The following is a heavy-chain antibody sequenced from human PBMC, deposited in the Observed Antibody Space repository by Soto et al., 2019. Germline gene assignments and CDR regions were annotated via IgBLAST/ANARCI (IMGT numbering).Heavy chain of an antibody. V-gene: IGHV3-73*01. D-gene: IGHD2-15*01. Sequence: PGGSLRLSCAASGFTFSGSAMHWVRQASGKGLEWVGRIRSKADSYATAYAASVKGRFTISRDDSKNTAYLQMNSLKTEDTATDEYTRDSSPSSLVHFDYWGQGTLVTVSS. J-gene: IGHJ4*02. CDR1: GFTFSGSA. CDR3: TRDSSPSSLVHFDY. CDR2: IRSKADSYAT.